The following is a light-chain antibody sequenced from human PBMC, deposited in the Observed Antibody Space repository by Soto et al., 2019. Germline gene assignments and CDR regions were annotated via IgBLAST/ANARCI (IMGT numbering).Light chain of an antibody. V-gene: IGKV3-20*01. J-gene: IGKJ4*01. CDR1: QTVGSSSF. CDR2: GAS. CDR3: LHYGTSPPLT. Sequence: EIVLTQSPGTLSLSLGERATLSCRASQTVGSSSFLAWYQQKPGQAPRLLISGASSRATGIPDRFSGSGSGTDFTLTISRLEPEDSAVDYCLHYGTSPPLTFGGGTKVEIK.